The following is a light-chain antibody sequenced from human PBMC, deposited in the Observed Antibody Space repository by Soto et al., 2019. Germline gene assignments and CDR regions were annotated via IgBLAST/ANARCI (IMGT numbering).Light chain of an antibody. CDR2: GAS. J-gene: IGKJ3*01. CDR3: QQRSNWPLFT. V-gene: IGKV3-11*01. Sequence: EIVLTQSPATLSLSPGERATLSCRASQSVSSYLAWYQQKPGQAPRLLIYGASNRATGIPARFSGSGSGTDFTLTISSLEREDFAVYYCQQRSNWPLFTFGPGTKVDIK. CDR1: QSVSSY.